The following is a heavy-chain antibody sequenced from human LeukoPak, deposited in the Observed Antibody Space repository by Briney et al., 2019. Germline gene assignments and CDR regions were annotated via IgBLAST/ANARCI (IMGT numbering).Heavy chain of an antibody. CDR2: INSDGSST. V-gene: IGHV3-74*01. J-gene: IGHJ1*01. D-gene: IGHD2-2*01. CDR3: AIQRGTSCREYFQH. CDR1: GFTFSSYW. Sequence: PGGSLRLSCAASGFTFSSYWMHWVRQAPGEGLVWVSRINSDGSSTSYADSVKGRFTISRDNAKNTLYLQMNSLRAEDTAVYYCAIQRGTSCREYFQHWGQGTLVTVSS.